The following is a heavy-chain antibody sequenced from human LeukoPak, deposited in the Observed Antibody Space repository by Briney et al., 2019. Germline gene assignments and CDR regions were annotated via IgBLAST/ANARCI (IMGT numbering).Heavy chain of an antibody. CDR1: GGSISSYY. D-gene: IGHD4-17*01. Sequence: SETLSLTCTVSGGSISSYYWSWIRQPPGKGLEWIGYIHYSGSTNYNPSLKSRVTISVDTSKNQFSLKLSSVTAADTAVYYCARGNPSLLKLYGDARDYYYYMDVWGKGTTVTISS. V-gene: IGHV4-59*01. CDR3: ARGNPSLLKLYGDARDYYYYMDV. J-gene: IGHJ6*03. CDR2: IHYSGST.